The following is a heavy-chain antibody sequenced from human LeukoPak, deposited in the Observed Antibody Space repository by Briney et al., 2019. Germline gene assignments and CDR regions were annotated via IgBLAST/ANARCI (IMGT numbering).Heavy chain of an antibody. CDR1: GGSISSSSYY. Sequence: SETLSLTCTVSGGSISSSSYYWGWIRQPPGKGLEWIGSIYYSGSTYYNPSLKSRVTIYVDTSKNQFSLKLSSVTAADTAVYYCERRHYYANSGYFENHFDYWGQGTLVTVSS. CDR3: ERRHYYANSGYFENHFDY. CDR2: IYYSGST. J-gene: IGHJ4*02. V-gene: IGHV4-39*01. D-gene: IGHD3-22*01.